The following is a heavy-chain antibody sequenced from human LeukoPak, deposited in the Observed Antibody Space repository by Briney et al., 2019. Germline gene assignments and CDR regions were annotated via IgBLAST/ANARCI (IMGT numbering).Heavy chain of an antibody. V-gene: IGHV1-69*05. CDR3: ARDGKYYYDSSGYSSIDY. CDR1: GGTFSSYA. Sequence: SVKVSCKASGGTFSSYAISWVRQAPGQGLEWMGRIIPIFGTANYAQKFQGRVTITTDESTSTAYMGLSSLRSEDTAVYYCARDGKYYYDSSGYSSIDYWGQGTLVTVSS. J-gene: IGHJ4*02. D-gene: IGHD3-22*01. CDR2: IIPIFGTA.